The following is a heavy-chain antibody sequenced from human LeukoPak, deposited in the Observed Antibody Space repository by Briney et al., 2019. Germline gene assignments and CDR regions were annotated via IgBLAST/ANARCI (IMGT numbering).Heavy chain of an antibody. CDR2: ISSNGGST. CDR1: GFTFSSYA. J-gene: IGHJ6*03. CDR3: ARDSSYDFWSGYYAVGYYMDV. Sequence: GGSLRLSCAASGFTFSSYAMHWVRQAPGKGLEYVSAISSNGGSTYYANSVKGRFTISRDNSKNTLYLQMGSLRAEDMAVYHCARDSSYDFWSGYYAVGYYMDVWGKGTTVTVSS. D-gene: IGHD3-3*01. V-gene: IGHV3-64*01.